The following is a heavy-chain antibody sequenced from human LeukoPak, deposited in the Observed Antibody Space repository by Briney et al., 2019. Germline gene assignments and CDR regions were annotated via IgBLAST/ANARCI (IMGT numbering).Heavy chain of an antibody. Sequence: GGSLTLSCAASGFTFSNDRMSWVRQAPGKGLEWVGRIKSKTDGGTTDYAAPVKGRFTISRDDSKNTLYLQMNSLKTEDTAVYYGTTVELGDYVDYCGQGTLVTVSS. CDR3: TTVELGDYVDY. D-gene: IGHD1-7*01. J-gene: IGHJ4*02. V-gene: IGHV3-15*05. CDR1: GFTFSNDR. CDR2: IKSKTDGGTT.